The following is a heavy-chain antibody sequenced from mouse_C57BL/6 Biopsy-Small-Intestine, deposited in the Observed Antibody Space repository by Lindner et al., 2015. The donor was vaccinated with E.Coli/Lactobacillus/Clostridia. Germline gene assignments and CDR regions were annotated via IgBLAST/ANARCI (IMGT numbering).Heavy chain of an antibody. J-gene: IGHJ4*01. CDR1: GFTFSDYG. CDR3: ARPYYYAMDY. V-gene: IGHV5-17*01. CDR2: ISSGSSTI. Sequence: VQLQESGGGLVKPGGSLKLSCAASGFTFSDYGMHWVRQAPEKGLEWLAYISSGSSTIYYADTMKGRFTISRDNAKNTLFLQMTSLMSEDTAMYYCARPYYYAMDYWGQGTSVTVSS.